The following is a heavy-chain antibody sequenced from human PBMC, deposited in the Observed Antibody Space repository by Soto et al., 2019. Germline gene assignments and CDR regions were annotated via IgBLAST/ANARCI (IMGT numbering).Heavy chain of an antibody. D-gene: IGHD2-2*01. J-gene: IGHJ3*02. CDR2: ISGSGGST. V-gene: IGHV3-23*01. CDR3: ARAAYCSSFFSCDKGAGIDAFDM. Sequence: GGSLRLSCVASGFTFSSYAMSWVRQAPGKGLEWVSAISGSGGSTYYADSVKGQVTFSADKSISTAYLQWSSLKASDTAMYYCARAAYCSSFFSCDKGAGIDAFDMWGQGTMVTVSS. CDR1: GFTFSSYA.